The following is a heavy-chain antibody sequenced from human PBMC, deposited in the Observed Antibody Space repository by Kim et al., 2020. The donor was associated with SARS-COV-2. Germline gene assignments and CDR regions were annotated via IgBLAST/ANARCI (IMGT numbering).Heavy chain of an antibody. CDR3: AKGRNGLGHYYYGMDV. D-gene: IGHD3-3*01. V-gene: IGHV3-9*01. Sequence: GGSLRLSCAASGLTLGDYAMHWVRQAPGKGLEWVSGISWNSGTIVYADSVKGRFTISRDNAKNSLFLQMNSLRGEDTALYYCAKGRNGLGHYYYGMDVWGQGTTVTVSS. CDR2: ISWNSGTI. J-gene: IGHJ6*02. CDR1: GLTLGDYA.